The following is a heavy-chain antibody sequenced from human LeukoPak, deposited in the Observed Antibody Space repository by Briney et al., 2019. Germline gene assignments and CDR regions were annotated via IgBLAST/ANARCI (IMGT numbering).Heavy chain of an antibody. J-gene: IGHJ3*02. CDR3: TKAGPDTYAFDI. CDR1: GVSFNNYA. Sequence: GGSLRLSCAVSGVSFNNYARYWVRQAPGKGLEWVSSLSSSGLTPPSADSVKGRFSISTDISKNTLYLQMNSLRAEDTAVYYCTKAGPDTYAFDIWGQGTMVTVSS. V-gene: IGHV3-23*01. CDR2: LSSSGLTP. D-gene: IGHD2/OR15-2a*01.